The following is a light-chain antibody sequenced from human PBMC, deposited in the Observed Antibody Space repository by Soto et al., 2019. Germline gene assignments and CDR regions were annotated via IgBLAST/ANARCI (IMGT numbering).Light chain of an antibody. CDR1: SSNIGSNY. J-gene: IGLJ1*01. Sequence: QSVRTQPPSASGTPGQRVTISCSGSSSNIGSNYVYWYQQLPGTAPKLLFYRNNQRPSGVPDLFSGSKSGTSASLAISGLRSEDEADDYCAAWEDSLSGFYVFGTGTKVTVL. CDR3: AAWEDSLSGFYV. V-gene: IGLV1-47*01. CDR2: RNN.